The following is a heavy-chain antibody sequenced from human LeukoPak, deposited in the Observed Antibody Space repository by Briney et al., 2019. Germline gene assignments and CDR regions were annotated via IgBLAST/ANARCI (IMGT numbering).Heavy chain of an antibody. CDR1: GYSFTNYW. V-gene: IGHV5-51*01. CDR3: ARHSSSNIFGAFDI. CDR2: IYPGDSDT. D-gene: IGHD3-3*02. Sequence: GESLKISCKGSGYSFTNYWIGWVRQMPGKGPEWMGVIYPGDSDTKYSPSFQGQVSISAVKSINTAYLQWSSLRASDTAIYYCARHSSSNIFGAFDIWGQGTMVTVSS. J-gene: IGHJ3*02.